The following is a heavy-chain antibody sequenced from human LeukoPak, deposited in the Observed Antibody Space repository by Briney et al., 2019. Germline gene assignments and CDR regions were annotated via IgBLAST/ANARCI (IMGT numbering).Heavy chain of an antibody. Sequence: PGRSLRLSCTASGFTFGDYAMSWVRQAPGKGLEWVGFIRSKAYGGTTEYAASVKGRFTISRDDSKNTLYLQMNSLKTEDTAVYYCTTGLDNYGDYFPYYYYGMDVWGQGTTVTVSS. V-gene: IGHV3-49*04. J-gene: IGHJ6*02. CDR3: TTGLDNYGDYFPYYYYGMDV. D-gene: IGHD4-17*01. CDR2: IRSKAYGGTT. CDR1: GFTFGDYA.